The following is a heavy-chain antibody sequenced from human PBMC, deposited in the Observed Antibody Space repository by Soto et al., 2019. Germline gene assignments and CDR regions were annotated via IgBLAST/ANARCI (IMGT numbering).Heavy chain of an antibody. CDR1: GYTFTNYG. Sequence: QVQLVQSGVEVKKPGASVKVSCKAMGYTFTNYGLSSVRQAPGEGLEWLGWISAYNGHTKYAQKVQDRVTLTTDTSASTAYLELRSLTSDDTAVYYCVRGDGGYFDQWGQGTLVLVSS. CDR2: ISAYNGHT. V-gene: IGHV1-18*01. CDR3: VRGDGGYFDQ. J-gene: IGHJ4*02. D-gene: IGHD3-16*01.